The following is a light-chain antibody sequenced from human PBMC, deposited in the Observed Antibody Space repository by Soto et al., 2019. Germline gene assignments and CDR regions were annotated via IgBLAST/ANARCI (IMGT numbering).Light chain of an antibody. V-gene: IGKV3-15*01. Sequence: EIVMTQSKATLTVSPGEGATLSCRASQSVSSKLAWYQQKPGQAPRLLIYGASTRATGIPARFSGSGSGTEFTLIISSLQSEDSAVYYCQQYNSWLWTFGQGTKVDI. CDR2: GAS. CDR3: QQYNSWLWT. J-gene: IGKJ1*01. CDR1: QSVSSK.